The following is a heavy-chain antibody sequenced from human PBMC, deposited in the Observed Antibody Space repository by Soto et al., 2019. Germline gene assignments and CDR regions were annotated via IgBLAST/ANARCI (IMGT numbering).Heavy chain of an antibody. CDR2: INPNSGGT. D-gene: IGHD5-18*01. Sequence: GASVKVSCKASGYTFTGYYMHWVRQAPGQGLEWMGWINPNSGGTNYAQKFQGWVTMTRDTSISTAYMELSRLRSDDTAVYYCARDMKRSGYSYGSPRGDAFDIWGQGTMVTVSS. CDR3: ARDMKRSGYSYGSPRGDAFDI. V-gene: IGHV1-2*04. J-gene: IGHJ3*02. CDR1: GYTFTGYY.